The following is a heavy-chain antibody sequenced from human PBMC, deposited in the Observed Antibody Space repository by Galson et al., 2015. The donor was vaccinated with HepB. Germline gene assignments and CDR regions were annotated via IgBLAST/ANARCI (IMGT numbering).Heavy chain of an antibody. J-gene: IGHJ1*01. CDR2: IYPGDSDT. Sequence: QSGAEVKKPGESLKISCTGSGYSFTNYWIGWVRQMPGKGPEWMGLIYPGDSDTRYSPSFQGQVTIPADKSISTAYLQWSSLKASDTAMYYCARLEGFDCGGDCWEPLQHWGQGTLVTVSS. D-gene: IGHD2-21*02. CDR3: ARLEGFDCGGDCWEPLQH. V-gene: IGHV5-51*01. CDR1: GYSFTNYW.